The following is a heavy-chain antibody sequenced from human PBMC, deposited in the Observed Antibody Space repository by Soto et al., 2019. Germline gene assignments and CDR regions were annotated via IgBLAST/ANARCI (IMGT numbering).Heavy chain of an antibody. D-gene: IGHD3-22*01. CDR1: GGTFSSYT. V-gene: IGHV1-69*08. CDR3: ARDPDYYDSSGPPDY. CDR2: IIPILGIA. Sequence: QVQLVQSEAEVKKPGSSVKVSCKASGGTFSSYTISWVRQAPGQGLEWMGRIIPILGIANYAQKFQGRVTITADKSTSTAYMELSSLRSEDTAVYYCARDPDYYDSSGPPDYWGQGTLVTVSS. J-gene: IGHJ4*02.